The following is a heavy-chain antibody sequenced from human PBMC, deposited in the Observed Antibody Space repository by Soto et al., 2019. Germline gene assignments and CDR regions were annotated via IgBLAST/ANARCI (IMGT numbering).Heavy chain of an antibody. J-gene: IGHJ1*01. CDR1: GYTFSNFA. Sequence: ASVKVSCKASGYTFSNFAMHWVRQAPGQGLEWMGWINADSGGTNYAQKFQGWVTMTRDTSVSTAYMELSRLRSDDTAVYYCAREDGDGYNYRYFQHWGQGTLVTVSS. V-gene: IGHV1-2*04. D-gene: IGHD5-12*01. CDR3: AREDGDGYNYRYFQH. CDR2: INADSGGT.